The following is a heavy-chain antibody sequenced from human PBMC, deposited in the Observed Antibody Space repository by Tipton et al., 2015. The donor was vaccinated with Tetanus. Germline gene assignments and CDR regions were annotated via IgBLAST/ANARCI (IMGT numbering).Heavy chain of an antibody. CDR2: ISYSGST. D-gene: IGHD3-3*01. J-gene: IGHJ4*02. V-gene: IGHV4-61*01. Sequence: TLSLTCTVSGDSVRGGSYYWNWIRQPPGKGLEWLAYISYSGSTNSNYSLKSRITISRDPSKNQFSLKLASVTAADTAVYYCARANYDFPKKGPFDSWGQGTLVIVSS. CDR3: ARANYDFPKKGPFDS. CDR1: GDSVRGGSYY.